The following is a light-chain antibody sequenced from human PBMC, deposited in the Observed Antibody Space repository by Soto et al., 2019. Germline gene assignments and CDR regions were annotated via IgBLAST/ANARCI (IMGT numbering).Light chain of an antibody. Sequence: QSALAQPASVSGSPGQSITISCTGTSSDVGAYNSVSWYQQHPHKAPQVIIYDVSKRPSGVPDRFSGSKSGNTASLTISGLQAEDEADYYCCSYAGSHTWVFGGGTKLTGL. J-gene: IGLJ3*02. CDR1: SSDVGAYNS. V-gene: IGLV2-11*01. CDR3: CSYAGSHTWV. CDR2: DVS.